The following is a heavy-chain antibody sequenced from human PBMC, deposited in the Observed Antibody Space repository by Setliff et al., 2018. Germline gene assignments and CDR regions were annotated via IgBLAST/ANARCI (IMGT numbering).Heavy chain of an antibody. CDR1: GFSITNGYY. CDR2: IFQSGIT. D-gene: IGHD3-3*01. CDR3: ASPRRDDLDSPFDAFDI. J-gene: IGHJ3*02. V-gene: IGHV4-38-2*01. Sequence: SETLSLTCAVSGFSITNGYYWGWIRQSPGKQLEWIGNIFQSGITFYNPSLKSRVTISLDPSQNHFSLRLSSVTAADTAVYYCASPRRDDLDSPFDAFDIWGQGTKVTVSS.